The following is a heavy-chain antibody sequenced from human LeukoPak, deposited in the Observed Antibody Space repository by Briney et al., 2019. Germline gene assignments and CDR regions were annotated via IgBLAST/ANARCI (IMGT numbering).Heavy chain of an antibody. CDR3: ARDGGLWFGELLGNWFDP. Sequence: GGSLRLSCAASGLTFSSYSMNWVRQAPGKGLEWVSSISSSSSYIYYADSVKGRFTISRDNAKNSLYLQMNSLRAEDTAVYYCARDGGLWFGELLGNWFDPWGQGTLVTVSS. J-gene: IGHJ5*02. CDR2: ISSSSSYI. CDR1: GLTFSSYS. V-gene: IGHV3-21*01. D-gene: IGHD3-10*01.